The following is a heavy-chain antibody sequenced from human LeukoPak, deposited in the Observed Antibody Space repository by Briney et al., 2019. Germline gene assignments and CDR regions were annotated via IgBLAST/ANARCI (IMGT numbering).Heavy chain of an antibody. J-gene: IGHJ6*02. D-gene: IGHD3-3*01. V-gene: IGHV3-33*01. CDR2: IWYDGSNK. CDR3: ARDPPYYDFWSGYRPTYYYGMDV. CDR1: GFTFSSYG. Sequence: GGSLRLSCAASGFTFSSYGMHWVRQAPGKGLEWVAVIWYDGSNKYYADSVKGRFTISRDNSKNTLYLQMNSLRAEDTAVYYCARDPPYYDFWSGYRPTYYYGMDVWGQGTTVTVSS.